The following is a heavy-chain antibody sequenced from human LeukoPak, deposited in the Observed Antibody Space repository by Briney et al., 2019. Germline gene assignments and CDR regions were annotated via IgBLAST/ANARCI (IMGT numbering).Heavy chain of an antibody. Sequence: AGGALRLSCAASGFTFSSYSMNWVRQAPGKGLEWVSSISSSSSYIYYADSVKGRFTISRDNAKNSLYLQMNSLRAEDTAVYYCARDGSGTLYGAFDIWGQGTMVTVSS. CDR1: GFTFSSYS. CDR2: ISSSSSYI. V-gene: IGHV3-21*01. CDR3: ARDGSGTLYGAFDI. D-gene: IGHD3-10*01. J-gene: IGHJ3*02.